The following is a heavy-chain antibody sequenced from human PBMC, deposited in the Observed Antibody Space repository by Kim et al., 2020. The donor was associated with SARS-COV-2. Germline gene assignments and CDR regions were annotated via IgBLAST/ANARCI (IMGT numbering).Heavy chain of an antibody. J-gene: IGHJ4*02. Sequence: ASVKVSCKASGYTFTGYYMHWVRQAPGQGLEWMGWTNPNSGGTNYAQKFQGRVTMTRDTSISTAYMELSRLRSDDTAVYYCARDLTGTTRLLLFSGREIDYWGQGTLVTVSS. CDR2: TNPNSGGT. CDR1: GYTFTGYY. V-gene: IGHV1-2*02. D-gene: IGHD1-7*01. CDR3: ARDLTGTTRLLLFSGREIDY.